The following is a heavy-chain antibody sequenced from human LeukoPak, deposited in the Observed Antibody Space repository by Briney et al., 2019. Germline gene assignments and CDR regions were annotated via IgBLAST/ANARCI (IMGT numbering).Heavy chain of an antibody. CDR2: INHSGST. CDR1: GGSFSDYY. V-gene: IGHV4-34*01. J-gene: IGHJ3*02. Sequence: SETLSLTCAVYGGSFSDYYWSWIRQPPGKGLEWIGEINHSGSTNYNPSLKSRVTISVDTSKNQFSLRLSSVTAADTAVYYCARHSRTVTTGSAFDIWGQGTMVTVSS. CDR3: ARHSRTVTTGSAFDI. D-gene: IGHD4-17*01.